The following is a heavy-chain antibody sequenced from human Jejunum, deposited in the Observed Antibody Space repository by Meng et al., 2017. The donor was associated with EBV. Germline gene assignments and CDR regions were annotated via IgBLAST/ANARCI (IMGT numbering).Heavy chain of an antibody. CDR1: GDSVSTDKG. D-gene: IGHD1-26*01. V-gene: IGHV4-4*02. J-gene: IGHJ4*02. Sequence: QVQLQESGPRLVNPSGSLSLTRGVPGDSVSTDKGWSWVRQSPGKGLEWIGETSHRGITYYNPSLESRVTISIDTSKSQFSLRLRSVTAADTAVYYCARASWERLLEYWGQGTLVTVAS. CDR3: ARASWERLLEY. CDR2: TSHRGIT.